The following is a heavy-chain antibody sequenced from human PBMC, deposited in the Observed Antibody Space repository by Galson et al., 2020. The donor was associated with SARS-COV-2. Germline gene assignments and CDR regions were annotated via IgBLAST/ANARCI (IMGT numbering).Heavy chain of an antibody. CDR2: MYYSGGT. CDR3: ARGVPSYPFYYMDA. J-gene: IGHJ6*03. D-gene: IGHD2-2*01. Sequence: SETLSLTCTVSGGSVSSYYWTWIRQSPGKGLEWIGHMYYSGGTNYNPSLKSRVTTSVDTSKNQFSLKLSSVTAADTAVYFCARGVPSYPFYYMDAWGKGTTVTVSS. CDR1: GGSVSSYY. V-gene: IGHV4-59*02.